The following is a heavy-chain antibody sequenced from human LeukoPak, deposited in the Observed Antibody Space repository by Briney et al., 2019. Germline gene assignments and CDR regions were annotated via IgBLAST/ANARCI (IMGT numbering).Heavy chain of an antibody. D-gene: IGHD3-10*01. J-gene: IGHJ5*02. V-gene: IGHV3-30-3*01. Sequence: PGRSLRLSCAASGFTFSSYAMHWVRQAPGKGLEWVAVISYDGSNKYYADSVKGRFTISRGNSKNTLYLQINSLRSDDTAVYYCARDLRVGVWFDPWGQGTLVTVSS. CDR1: GFTFSSYA. CDR2: ISYDGSNK. CDR3: ARDLRVGVWFDP.